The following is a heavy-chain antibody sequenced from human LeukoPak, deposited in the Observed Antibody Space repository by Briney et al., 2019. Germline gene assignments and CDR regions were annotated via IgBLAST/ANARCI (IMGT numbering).Heavy chain of an antibody. Sequence: PGGSLRLSCAASGFSFSDHGMHWVRQAPGTGLEWVAVIWFDGNNKYYAESVEGRFTVSRDNSRYTLNLEMNSLRAEDTAVYYCARDPGDYVGNDAFDIWGQGTMVTVSS. CDR1: GFSFSDHG. V-gene: IGHV3-33*01. D-gene: IGHD4-17*01. CDR2: IWFDGNNK. CDR3: ARDPGDYVGNDAFDI. J-gene: IGHJ3*02.